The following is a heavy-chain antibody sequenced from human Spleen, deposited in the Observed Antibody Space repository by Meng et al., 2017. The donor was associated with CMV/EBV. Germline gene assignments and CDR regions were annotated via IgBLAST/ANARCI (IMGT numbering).Heavy chain of an antibody. CDR2: ISSSGSTI. Sequence: GGSLRLSCAASGFTFSDYYMSWIRQAPGKGLEWVSYISSSGSTIYYADSVKGRFTISRDNAKNSLYLQMNSLRAEDTAVYYCARQKLELQDYYYYYGMDGWGQGTTVTVSS. CDR1: GFTFSDYY. J-gene: IGHJ6*02. CDR3: ARQKLELQDYYYYYGMDG. D-gene: IGHD1-7*01. V-gene: IGHV3-11*04.